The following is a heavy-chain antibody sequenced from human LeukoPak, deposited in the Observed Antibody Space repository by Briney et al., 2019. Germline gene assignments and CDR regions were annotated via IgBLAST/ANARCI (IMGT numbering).Heavy chain of an antibody. J-gene: IGHJ5*02. V-gene: IGHV1-8*01. CDR2: MNPNSGNT. CDR1: GYTFTSYD. D-gene: IGHD5-12*01. Sequence: ASVKVSCKASGYTFTSYDISWVRQATGQGLEWMGWMNPNSGNTGYAQKFQGRVTMTTNTSISTAYMELSSLRSEDTAVYYCARATSTRGYSGSNWFDPWGQGTLVTVSS. CDR3: ARATSTRGYSGSNWFDP.